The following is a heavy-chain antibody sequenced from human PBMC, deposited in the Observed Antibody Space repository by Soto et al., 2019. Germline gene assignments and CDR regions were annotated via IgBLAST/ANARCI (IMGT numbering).Heavy chain of an antibody. CDR3: ARTSRPFGVVIYHYYYGMDV. D-gene: IGHD3-3*01. Sequence: GGSLRLSCAASGFTFSSYAMHWVRQAPGKGLEWVAVISYDGSNKYYADSVKGRFTISRDNSKNTLYLQMNSLRAEDTAVYYCARTSRPFGVVIYHYYYGMDVWGQGTTVTVSS. CDR1: GFTFSSYA. V-gene: IGHV3-30-3*01. CDR2: ISYDGSNK. J-gene: IGHJ6*02.